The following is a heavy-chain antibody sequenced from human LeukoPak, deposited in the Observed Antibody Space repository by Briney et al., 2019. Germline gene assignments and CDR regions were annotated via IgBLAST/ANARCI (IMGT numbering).Heavy chain of an antibody. CDR1: GGTFSSYG. CDR2: IIPIFGTA. Sequence: GASVKVSCKASGGTFSSYGINWVRQAPGQGLEWMGGIIPIFGTANYAQKFQGRVTITADESTSTAYMELSSLRSEDTAVYYCARDLGQYYYGSGHEPYYYGMDVWGQGTTVTVSS. CDR3: ARDLGQYYYGSGHEPYYYGMDV. V-gene: IGHV1-69*13. J-gene: IGHJ6*02. D-gene: IGHD3-10*01.